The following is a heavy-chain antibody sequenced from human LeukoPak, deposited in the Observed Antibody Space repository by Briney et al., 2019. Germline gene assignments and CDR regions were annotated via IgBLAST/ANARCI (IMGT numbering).Heavy chain of an antibody. J-gene: IGHJ4*02. Sequence: GGSLRLSCAASGFTFGTYSMNWVRQAPGKGLEWVSAISGSSDYIYYADSVKGRFTISRDNAKNSLFLQMNSLRAEDTALYYCARAPTVLVGYCSSASSQADYWGQGTLVTVSS. CDR3: ARAPTVLVGYCSSASSQADY. CDR1: GFTFGTYS. D-gene: IGHD2-2*03. CDR2: ISGSSDYI. V-gene: IGHV3-21*01.